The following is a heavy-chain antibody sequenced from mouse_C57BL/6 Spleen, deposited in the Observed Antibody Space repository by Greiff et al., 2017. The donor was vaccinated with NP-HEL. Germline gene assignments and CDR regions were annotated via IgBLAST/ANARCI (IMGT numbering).Heavy chain of an antibody. J-gene: IGHJ2*01. Sequence: EVKLMESGGGLVQPGGSLKLSCAASGFTFSDYYMYWVRQTPEKRLEWVAYISNGGGSTYYPDTVKGRFTISRDNAKNTLYLQMSRLKSEDTAMYYCARHGSNYEDYFDYWGQGTTLTVSS. D-gene: IGHD2-5*01. CDR1: GFTFSDYY. CDR3: ARHGSNYEDYFDY. CDR2: ISNGGGST. V-gene: IGHV5-12*01.